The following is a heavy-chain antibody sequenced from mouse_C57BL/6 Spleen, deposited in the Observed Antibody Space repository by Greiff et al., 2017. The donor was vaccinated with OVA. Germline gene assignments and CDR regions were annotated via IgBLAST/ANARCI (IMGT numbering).Heavy chain of an antibody. V-gene: IGHV3-6*01. Sequence: DVKLQESGPGLVKPSQSLSLTCSVTGYSITSGYYWNWIRQFPGNKLEWMGYISYDGSNNYNPSLKNRISITRDTSKNQFFLKLNSVTTEDTATYYCARDGSNYYFDYWGQGTTLTVSS. CDR3: ARDGSNYYFDY. CDR2: ISYDGSN. J-gene: IGHJ2*01. CDR1: GYSITSGYY. D-gene: IGHD2-5*01.